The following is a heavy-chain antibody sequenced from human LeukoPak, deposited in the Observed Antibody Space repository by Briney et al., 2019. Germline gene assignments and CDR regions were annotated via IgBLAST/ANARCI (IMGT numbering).Heavy chain of an antibody. CDR2: IRYDGSNK. CDR3: AKEFISGSYYYYYMDV. CDR1: GFTFSSYG. J-gene: IGHJ6*03. V-gene: IGHV3-30*02. D-gene: IGHD1-26*01. Sequence: GGSLRLSRAASGFTFSSYGMHWVRQAPGKGLEWVAFIRYDGSNKYYADSVKGRFTISRDNSKNTLYLQMNSLRAEDTAVYYCAKEFISGSYYYYYMDVWGKGTTVTVSS.